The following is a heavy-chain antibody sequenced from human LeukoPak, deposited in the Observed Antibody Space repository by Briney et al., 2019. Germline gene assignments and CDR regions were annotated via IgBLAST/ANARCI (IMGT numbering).Heavy chain of an antibody. CDR1: GGSISSYY. CDR3: ARSLGDYGGNSGYFQH. D-gene: IGHD4-23*01. J-gene: IGHJ1*01. Sequence: PSETLSLTCTVSGGSISSYYWSWIRQPPGKGLEWIGYIYYSGSTNYNPSLKSRVTISVDTSKNQFSLKLSSVTAADTAVYYCARSLGDYGGNSGYFQHWGQGTLVTVSS. CDR2: IYYSGST. V-gene: IGHV4-59*08.